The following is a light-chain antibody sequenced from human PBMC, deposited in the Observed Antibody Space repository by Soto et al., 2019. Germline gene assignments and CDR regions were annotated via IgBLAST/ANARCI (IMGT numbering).Light chain of an antibody. V-gene: IGKV2-28*01. J-gene: IGKJ5*01. CDR2: LAS. CDR3: MQALQTPNT. CDR1: HILLYSDGDNY. Sequence: DIVMTQSPLSLGVTPVEPSSISCRSSHILLYSDGDNYLDWYLQKPGQSPQLLIYLASNRASGVPARFSGSGSGTYFTLKISRVEAEDVGLYYCMQALQTPNTFGQGTRLEIK.